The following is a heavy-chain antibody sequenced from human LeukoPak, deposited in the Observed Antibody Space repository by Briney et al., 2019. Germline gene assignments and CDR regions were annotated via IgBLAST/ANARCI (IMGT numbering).Heavy chain of an antibody. D-gene: IGHD1-14*01. CDR3: ARAASTGYYYYYMDV. V-gene: IGHV4-59*01. J-gene: IGHJ6*03. CDR2: IYYNGST. Sequence: SETLSLTCTVSGDSISSYYWSWIRQPPGKGLEWIGYIYYNGSTNYNPSLKSRATISVDTSKNQFSLKLSSVTAADTAVYYCARAASTGYYYYYMDVWGKGTTVTVSS. CDR1: GDSISSYY.